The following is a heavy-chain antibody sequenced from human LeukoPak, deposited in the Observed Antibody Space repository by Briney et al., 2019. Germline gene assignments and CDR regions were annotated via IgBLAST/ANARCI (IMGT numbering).Heavy chain of an antibody. CDR2: ISWNSGSI. J-gene: IGHJ4*02. D-gene: IGHD6-13*01. V-gene: IGHV3-9*01. Sequence: GGSLRLSCAASGFTFDDYAMHWVRQAPGKGLEWVSGISWNSGSIGYADSVKGRFTISRDNAKNSLYLQMNSLRAEDTALYYCAKDRGYSSSWYGGDFDYWGQGTLVTVSS. CDR3: AKDRGYSSSWYGGDFDY. CDR1: GFTFDDYA.